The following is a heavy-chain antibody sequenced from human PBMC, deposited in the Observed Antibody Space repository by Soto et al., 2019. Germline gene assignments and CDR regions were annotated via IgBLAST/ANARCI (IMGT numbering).Heavy chain of an antibody. D-gene: IGHD6-13*01. CDR1: GYTCTSYG. J-gene: IGHJ3*02. V-gene: IGHV1-18*01. CDR3: ARYRIRSWHFDTFDI. Sequence: QVQLVQSGAEVEKPEASVKVSCKASGYTCTSYGIAWVRQAPGHGLVWMGWISVYNGNTNYAQKLQGRVTMTTDTSTSTAYIELMSLRPAATPAYYCARYRIRSWHFDTFDIRGQGTVVSVSS. CDR2: ISVYNGNT.